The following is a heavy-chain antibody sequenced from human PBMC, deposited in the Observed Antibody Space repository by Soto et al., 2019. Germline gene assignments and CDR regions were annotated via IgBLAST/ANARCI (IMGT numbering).Heavy chain of an antibody. J-gene: IGHJ6*02. D-gene: IGHD2-8*01. CDR2: INPNSGGT. Sequence: ASVKVSCKASGYTFTDYYVHWVRQAPGQGLEWMGWINPNSGGTKTAQKFQGRVTVTRDTSISTAYMDLSRLRSDDTAVYYCARDVTRTQSCTNGVCYYHYYDMEGWGQGTRVSVS. V-gene: IGHV1-2*02. CDR3: ARDVTRTQSCTNGVCYYHYYDMEG. CDR1: GYTFTDYY.